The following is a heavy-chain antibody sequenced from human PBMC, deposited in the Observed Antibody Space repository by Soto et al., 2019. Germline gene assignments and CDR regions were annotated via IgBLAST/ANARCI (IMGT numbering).Heavy chain of an antibody. V-gene: IGHV4-34*01. J-gene: IGHJ4*02. D-gene: IGHD6-13*01. CDR1: GGSFSGYY. CDR3: ARGGKLVLSY. Sequence: TLSLTCAVYGGSFSGYYWSWIRQPPGKGLEWIGEINHSGSTNYNPSLKSRVTISVDTSRNQFSLKLSSVTAADTAVYYCARGGKLVLSYWGQGTLVTVSS. CDR2: INHSGST.